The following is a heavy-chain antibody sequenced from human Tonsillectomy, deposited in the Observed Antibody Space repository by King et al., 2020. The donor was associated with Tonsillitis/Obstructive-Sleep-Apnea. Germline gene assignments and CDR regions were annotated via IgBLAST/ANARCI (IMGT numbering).Heavy chain of an antibody. V-gene: IGHV3-30*04. CDR2: ISYDGTNK. Sequence: VQLVESGGGVVQPGRSLRLSCAASGFTFSSYAMHWVRQAPGKGLEWVAVISYDGTNKYYADSVKGRFTISRDSSNNTLYLQMNSLRAEDTAVYYCARGYYGFWSGYYEWVFIGYWGQGILVTVSS. D-gene: IGHD3-3*01. CDR1: GFTFSSYA. J-gene: IGHJ4*02. CDR3: ARGYYGFWSGYYEWVFIGY.